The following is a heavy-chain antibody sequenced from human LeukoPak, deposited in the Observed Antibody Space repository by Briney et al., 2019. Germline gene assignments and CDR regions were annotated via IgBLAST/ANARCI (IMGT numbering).Heavy chain of an antibody. CDR2: MNPNSGNT. Sequence: ASVKVSCKASRYTFTSYDINWVRQATGQGLEWMGWMNPNSGNTGYAQKFQGRVTMTRNTSISTAYMELSSLRSEDTAVYYCARPYYDILTGQDYFDYWGQGTLVTVSS. V-gene: IGHV1-8*01. D-gene: IGHD3-9*01. J-gene: IGHJ4*02. CDR3: ARPYYDILTGQDYFDY. CDR1: RYTFTSYD.